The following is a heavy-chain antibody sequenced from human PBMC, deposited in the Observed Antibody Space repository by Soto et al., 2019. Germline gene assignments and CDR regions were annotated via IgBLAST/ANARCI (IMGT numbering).Heavy chain of an antibody. Sequence: EVQLVESVGGLVKPGGSLRLSCVASGFAFSSYSMNWVRQAPGKGLEWVSSITSTGSYMYYADSVKGRFTISRDNAKNSLYLQMSSLRGEDTALYYCARGPYYDFWSGYPVDFWGQGTLVTVSS. CDR2: ITSTGSYM. D-gene: IGHD3-3*01. V-gene: IGHV3-21*01. CDR3: ARGPYYDFWSGYPVDF. CDR1: GFAFSSYS. J-gene: IGHJ4*02.